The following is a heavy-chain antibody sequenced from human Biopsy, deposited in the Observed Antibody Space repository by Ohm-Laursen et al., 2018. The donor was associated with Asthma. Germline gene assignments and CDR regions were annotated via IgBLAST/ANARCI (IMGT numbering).Heavy chain of an antibody. J-gene: IGHJ4*02. CDR3: ARTYCTLNTCYASFDH. V-gene: IGHV1-18*04. CDR2: ISDYLENP. CDR1: GYSFELNG. D-gene: IGHD2-2*01. Sequence: ATVKISCKASGYSFELNGMSWVRQRPGQGLEWMGWISDYLENPNYAQKFQGRVNMTYDRSTNTAYMELKSLRTDDTAVYFCARTYCTLNTCYASFDHWAREPWSPSPQ.